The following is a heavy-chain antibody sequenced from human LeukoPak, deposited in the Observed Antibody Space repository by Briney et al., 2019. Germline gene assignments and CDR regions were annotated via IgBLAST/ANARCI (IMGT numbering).Heavy chain of an antibody. CDR1: GFTFSSYS. V-gene: IGHV3-21*01. D-gene: IGHD4-17*01. Sequence: GGSLRLSCAASGFTFSSYSMNWVRQAPGKGLEWFSSISSSSSYIYYADSVKGRFTISRDNAKNSLYLQMNSLRAEDTAVYYCARDNTVTIPFDYWGQGTLVTVSS. CDR3: ARDNTVTIPFDY. CDR2: ISSSSSYI. J-gene: IGHJ4*02.